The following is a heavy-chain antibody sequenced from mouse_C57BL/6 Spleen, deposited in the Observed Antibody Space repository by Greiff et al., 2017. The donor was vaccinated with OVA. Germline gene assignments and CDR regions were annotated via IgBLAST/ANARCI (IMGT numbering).Heavy chain of an antibody. V-gene: IGHV1-82*01. D-gene: IGHD1-1*01. Sequence: QVQLKESGPELVKPGASVKISCKASGYAFSSSWMHWVKQRPGKGLEWIGRIYPGDGDTNYNGKFKGKATLTADKSSSTAYMQLSSLTSEDSAVYFCAREYYGSSYPYWYFDVWGTGTTVTVSS. CDR1: GYAFSSSW. J-gene: IGHJ1*03. CDR2: IYPGDGDT. CDR3: AREYYGSSYPYWYFDV.